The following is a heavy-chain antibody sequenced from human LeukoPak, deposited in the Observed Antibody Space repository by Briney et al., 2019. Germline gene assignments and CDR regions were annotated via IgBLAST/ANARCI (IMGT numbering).Heavy chain of an antibody. V-gene: IGHV3-48*01. CDR2: ISGSSSAI. CDR1: GFTFSSYS. D-gene: IGHD5-12*01. Sequence: PGGSLRLSCAASGFTFSSYSMNWVRQAPGKGLEWVSYISGSSSAIYYTDSVKGRFTISRDNAEKSVYLQMNGLRAEDTAVYYCATYSGYDRISDHWGQGTLVTVSS. J-gene: IGHJ4*02. CDR3: ATYSGYDRISDH.